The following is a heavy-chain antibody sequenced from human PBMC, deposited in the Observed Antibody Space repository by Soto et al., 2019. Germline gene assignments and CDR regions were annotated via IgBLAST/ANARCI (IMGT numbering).Heavy chain of an antibody. Sequence: SETLSLTCTVSGGSISSYYWSWIRQPPGKGLEWIGYIYYSGSTNYNPSLKSRVTISVDTSKNQFSLKLSSVTAADTAVYYCARKGSGYYYYMDVWGKGTTVTVSS. D-gene: IGHD6-19*01. J-gene: IGHJ6*03. CDR2: IYYSGST. CDR1: GGSISSYY. CDR3: ARKGSGYYYYMDV. V-gene: IGHV4-59*01.